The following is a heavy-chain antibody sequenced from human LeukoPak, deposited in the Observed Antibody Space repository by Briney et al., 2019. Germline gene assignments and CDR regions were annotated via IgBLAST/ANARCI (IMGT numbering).Heavy chain of an antibody. CDR1: GGPLSFYY. J-gene: IGHJ6*03. CDR3: ARGRYDSTGDYSYYYMDV. V-gene: IGHV4-34*01. Sequence: SETLSLTCGVSGGPLSFYYWSWIRQSPGKGLEWIAEISQNGDSNYNMSLKSRVTISLDKSKNQVSLKLNSVTAADTAVYYCARGRYDSTGDYSYYYMDVWGKGTTVTVSS. CDR2: ISQNGDS. D-gene: IGHD3-22*01.